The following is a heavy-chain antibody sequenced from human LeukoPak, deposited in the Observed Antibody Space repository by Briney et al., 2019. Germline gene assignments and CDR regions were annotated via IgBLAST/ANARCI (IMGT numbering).Heavy chain of an antibody. CDR3: ARVAVAGNYYDY. D-gene: IGHD3-10*01. V-gene: IGHV1-3*01. CDR2: INAGNGNT. CDR1: GYTFTSYA. Sequence: GASVKVSCKASGYTFTSYAMHWVRQAPGQRLEWMGWINAGNGNTKYSQKFQGRVTITRDTSASTAYMELGSLRSEDTAVYYCARVAVAGNYYDYWGQGTLVTVSS. J-gene: IGHJ4*02.